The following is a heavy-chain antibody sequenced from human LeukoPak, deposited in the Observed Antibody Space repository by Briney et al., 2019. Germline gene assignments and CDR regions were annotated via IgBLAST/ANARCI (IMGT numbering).Heavy chain of an antibody. Sequence: TSETLSLTCTVSGGSISSGSYYWSRIRQPAGKGLEWIGRIYTSGSTNYNPSLKSRVTISVDTSKNQFSLKLSSVTAVDTAVYYCARAIAAAGFDYWGQGTLVTVSS. J-gene: IGHJ4*02. CDR2: IYTSGST. CDR1: GGSISSGSYY. D-gene: IGHD6-13*01. V-gene: IGHV4-61*02. CDR3: ARAIAAAGFDY.